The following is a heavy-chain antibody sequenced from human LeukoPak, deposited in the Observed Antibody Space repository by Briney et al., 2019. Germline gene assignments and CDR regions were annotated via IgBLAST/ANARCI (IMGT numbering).Heavy chain of an antibody. D-gene: IGHD1-26*01. CDR1: GFTFSSYG. V-gene: IGHV3-30*18. Sequence: PGGSLRLSCAASGFTFSSYGMHWVRQAPGKGLEWVAVISYDGSNKYYADSVKGRFTISRDNSKNTLYLQMNSLRAEDTAVYYCAKDDDRCCLGGGYYYYYGMDVWGQGTTVTVSS. CDR3: AKDDDRCCLGGGYYYYYGMDV. CDR2: ISYDGSNK. J-gene: IGHJ6*02.